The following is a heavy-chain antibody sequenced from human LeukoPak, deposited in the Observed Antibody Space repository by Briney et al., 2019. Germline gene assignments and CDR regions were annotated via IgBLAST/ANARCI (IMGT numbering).Heavy chain of an antibody. CDR1: GGSISSYY. D-gene: IGHD3-22*01. V-gene: IGHV4-4*07. Sequence: SETLSLTCTVSGGSISSYYWSWIRQPAGKGPEWIGRIYTSGSTNYNPSLKSRVTMSVDTSKNQFSLKLSSVTAADTAVYYCARDYDSSGYYFSGADYWGQGTLVTVSS. CDR3: ARDYDSSGYYFSGADY. J-gene: IGHJ4*02. CDR2: IYTSGST.